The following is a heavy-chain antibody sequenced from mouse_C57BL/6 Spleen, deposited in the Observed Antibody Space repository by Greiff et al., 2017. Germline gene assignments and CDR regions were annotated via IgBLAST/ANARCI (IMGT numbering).Heavy chain of an antibody. Sequence: EVKLMESGPELVKPGASVKISCKASGYSFTGYYMNWVKQSPEKSLEWIGEINPSTGGTTYNQKFKAKATLTVDKSSSTAYMQLKSLTSEDSAVYYCARDYGPYFDVWGTGTTVTVSS. CDR1: GYSFTGYY. J-gene: IGHJ1*03. CDR3: ARDYGPYFDV. D-gene: IGHD1-2*01. V-gene: IGHV1-42*01. CDR2: INPSTGGT.